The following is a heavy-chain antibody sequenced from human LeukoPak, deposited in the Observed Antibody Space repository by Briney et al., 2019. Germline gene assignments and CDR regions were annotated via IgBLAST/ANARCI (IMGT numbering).Heavy chain of an antibody. CDR2: IYYSGST. J-gene: IGHJ4*02. V-gene: IGHV4-59*01. CDR3: ARESDSSGYSLDY. CDR1: GGSISSYY. Sequence: SETLSLTCTVSGGSISSYYWSWIRQPPGKGLEWIGYIYYSGSTNYNPSLKSRVTISVDTSKNQFSLKLSSVTAADTAVYYCARESDSSGYSLDYWGQGTLVTVSS. D-gene: IGHD3-22*01.